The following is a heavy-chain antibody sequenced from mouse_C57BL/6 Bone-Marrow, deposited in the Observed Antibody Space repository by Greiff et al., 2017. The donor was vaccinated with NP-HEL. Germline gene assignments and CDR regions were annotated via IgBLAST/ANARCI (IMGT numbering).Heavy chain of an antibody. CDR1: GFNIKDDY. J-gene: IGHJ2*01. CDR2: IDPENGDT. CDR3: TTDNYVGY. Sequence: EVKLVESGAELVRPGASVKLSCTASGFNIKDDYMHWVKQRPEQGLEWIGWIDPENGDTEYASKFQGKATITADTSSNTAYLQLSSLTSEDTAVYYCTTDNYVGYWGQGTTLTVSS. V-gene: IGHV14-4*01.